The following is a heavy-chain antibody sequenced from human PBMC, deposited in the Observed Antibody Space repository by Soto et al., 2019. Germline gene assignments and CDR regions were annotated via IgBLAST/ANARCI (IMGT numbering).Heavy chain of an antibody. CDR2: ISGSGGST. V-gene: IGHV3-23*01. CDR1: GFTFSSYA. J-gene: IGHJ6*02. CDR3: AKEVYYYYGMVV. Sequence: EVQLLESGGGLVQPGGSMSLSCAASGFTFSSYAMSWVRQARGKGLEWVSAISGSGGSTYYADSVKGRFTISRDNSKNTLYLQMNRMRADYTAVYYCAKEVYYYYGMVVWVQGTTVTLSS.